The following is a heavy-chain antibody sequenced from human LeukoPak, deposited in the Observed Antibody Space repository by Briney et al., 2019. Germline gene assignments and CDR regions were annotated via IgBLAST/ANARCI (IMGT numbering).Heavy chain of an antibody. D-gene: IGHD3-3*01. Sequence: GGSLRLSCAASGFTFSSYGMSWVRQAPGKGLEWVANIKHDGTEKYYVDSVKGRFTISRDNSKNSLYLQMNSLRAEDTAVYYCARDGSETYYDFGSGNPTAGYYDSGGQETLVTVSS. CDR3: ARDGSETYYDFGSGNPTAGYYDS. J-gene: IGHJ4*02. V-gene: IGHV3-7*05. CDR2: IKHDGTEK. CDR1: GFTFSSYG.